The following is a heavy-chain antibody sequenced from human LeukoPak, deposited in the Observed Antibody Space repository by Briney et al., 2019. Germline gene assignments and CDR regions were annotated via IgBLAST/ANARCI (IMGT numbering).Heavy chain of an antibody. V-gene: IGHV4-34*01. Sequence: PSETLSLTCAVYGGSFSGYYWSWIRKPPGKGLEWIGEINHSGSTNYNPSLKSRVTISVATSKNQFSLKLSSVTAADTAVYYCARDGCSSTSCYPWGYYYGMDVWGKGTTVTVSS. J-gene: IGHJ6*04. D-gene: IGHD2-2*01. CDR2: INHSGST. CDR3: ARDGCSSTSCYPWGYYYGMDV. CDR1: GGSFSGYY.